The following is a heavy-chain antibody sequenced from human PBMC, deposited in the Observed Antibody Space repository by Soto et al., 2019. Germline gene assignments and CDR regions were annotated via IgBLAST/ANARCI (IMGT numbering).Heavy chain of an antibody. CDR2: MNLGTGGT. V-gene: IGHV1-2*06. J-gene: IGHJ4*02. D-gene: IGHD5-18*01. CDR1: GYRFTNYY. Sequence: QVQLVQSGAEVKKPGASVRVSCEASGYRFTNYYIHWVRQAPGQGLEWMGRMNLGTGGTTYAQKFQGRVTMTRDTSISTAYMELSSVKSDDTAMYYCARDGNFAFRGYSFAFDFWGQGTLLTVSS. CDR3: ARDGNFAFRGYSFAFDF.